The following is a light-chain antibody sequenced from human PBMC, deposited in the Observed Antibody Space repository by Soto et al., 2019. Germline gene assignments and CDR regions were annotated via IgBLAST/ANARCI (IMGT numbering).Light chain of an antibody. CDR2: GQX. CDR1: QSVLYISNNKNY. J-gene: IGKJ5*01. CDR3: QQRSKWPSST. Sequence: EIVMAQTPYSLAWSLVERATITSXSSQSVLYISNNKNYLVWYXQQAXXXTKMXXXGQXTRESGVPERFIGSGSGKDFTLTISSLEPEYFSVYHCQQRSKWPSSTFGQGTRLDIK. V-gene: IGKV4-1*01.